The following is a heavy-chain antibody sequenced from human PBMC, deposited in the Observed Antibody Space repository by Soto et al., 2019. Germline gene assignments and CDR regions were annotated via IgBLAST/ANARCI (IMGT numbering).Heavy chain of an antibody. J-gene: IGHJ4*02. CDR1: GGSVNTAPYH. D-gene: IGHD3-16*01. CDR2: IYYTGST. CDR3: ARSQRGRTAFTFDY. Sequence: TLSLTCTVSGGSVNTAPYHWSWIRQSPRNGLEWIGNIYYTGSTNYNPSFESRVAISLDTSNNQFSLKLASVTAADTAVYFCARSQRGRTAFTFDYWGQGALVTVSS. V-gene: IGHV4-61*01.